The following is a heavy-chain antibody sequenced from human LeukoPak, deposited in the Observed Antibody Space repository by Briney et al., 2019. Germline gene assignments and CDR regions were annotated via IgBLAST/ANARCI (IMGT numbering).Heavy chain of an antibody. CDR3: ARRLAAAFYYYYMDV. J-gene: IGHJ6*03. D-gene: IGHD6-13*01. V-gene: IGHV3-30*04. Sequence: GRSLRLSCAASGFTFSSYAMHWVRQAPGKGLEWVAVISYDGSNKYYADSVKGRFTISRDNSKNTLYLQMNSLRGEDTAVYYCARRLAAAFYYYYMDVWGKGTTVTVSS. CDR1: GFTFSSYA. CDR2: ISYDGSNK.